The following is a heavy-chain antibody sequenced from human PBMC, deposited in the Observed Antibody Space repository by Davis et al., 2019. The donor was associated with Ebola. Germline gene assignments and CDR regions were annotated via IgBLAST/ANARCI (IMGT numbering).Heavy chain of an antibody. V-gene: IGHV1-24*01. D-gene: IGHD3-22*01. CDR1: GSTVIELS. J-gene: IGHJ4*02. CDR3: TTSKDDSGAYYGAYFDY. Sequence: ASVKVSCKVSGSTVIELSMHWVRQAPGKGLEWMGGFDPEDGETIYSQKFQGRVTMTEDTSTDTVYMELSSLRSEDTAVYFCTTSKDDSGAYYGAYFDYWGQGTLVTVSS. CDR2: FDPEDGET.